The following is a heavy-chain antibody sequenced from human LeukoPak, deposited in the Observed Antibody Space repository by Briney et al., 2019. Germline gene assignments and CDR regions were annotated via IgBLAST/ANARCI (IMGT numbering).Heavy chain of an antibody. CDR2: IYYSGST. J-gene: IGHJ5*02. CDR3: ARGPIRRNWFDP. CDR1: GGSISSYY. D-gene: IGHD3-10*01. Sequence: SETLSLTCTVSGGSISSYYWSWIRQPPGKGLEWIGYIYYSGSTNYNPSLKSRVTISVDTSKNQFSLKLSSVTAADTAVYYCARGPIRRNWFDPWGQGTLVTVSS. V-gene: IGHV4-59*01.